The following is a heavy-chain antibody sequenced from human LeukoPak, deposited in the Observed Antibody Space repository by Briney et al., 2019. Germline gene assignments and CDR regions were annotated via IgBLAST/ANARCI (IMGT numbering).Heavy chain of an antibody. CDR1: GGSISSGDYY. CDR2: IYYSGST. CDR3: ARDLSISGGDYYYYYYMDV. Sequence: PSQTLSLTCTVSGGSISSGDYYWSWIRQPPGKGLEWIGYIYYSGSTYYNPSLKSRVTISVDTSKNQFSLKLSSVTAADTAAYYCARDLSISGGDYYYYYYMDVWGTGTTVTVSS. J-gene: IGHJ6*03. V-gene: IGHV4-30-4*08. D-gene: IGHD3-16*01.